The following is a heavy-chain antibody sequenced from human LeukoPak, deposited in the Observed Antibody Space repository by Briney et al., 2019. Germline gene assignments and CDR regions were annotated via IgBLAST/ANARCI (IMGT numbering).Heavy chain of an antibody. V-gene: IGHV4-59*05. J-gene: IGHJ3*02. CDR2: MSYSGST. CDR3: VRHLNGYYGAANYWQDAFDI. D-gene: IGHD3-10*01. Sequence: SETLSLTCTVSGSSISSYYWSWIRQPPGKGLEWITSMSYSGSTYYNPSLKSRVTISVDTSNNQLSLKLSSVTATDTAVYYCVRHLNGYYGAANYWQDAFDIRGQGTVVTVSS. CDR1: GSSISSYY.